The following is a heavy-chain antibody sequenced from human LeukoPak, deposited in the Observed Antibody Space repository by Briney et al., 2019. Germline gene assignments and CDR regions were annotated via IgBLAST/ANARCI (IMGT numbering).Heavy chain of an antibody. Sequence: PGGSLRLSCAASGFTFSRFWMHWVRQAPGKELVWVSRINSDGSSTSYADSVKGRFTISRDNAKNTLYRQMSSLRDEDTAVYYCPKSDGFDPWGQGTLVTVSS. V-gene: IGHV3-74*01. CDR3: PKSDGFDP. CDR1: GFTFSRFW. CDR2: INSDGSST. J-gene: IGHJ5*02.